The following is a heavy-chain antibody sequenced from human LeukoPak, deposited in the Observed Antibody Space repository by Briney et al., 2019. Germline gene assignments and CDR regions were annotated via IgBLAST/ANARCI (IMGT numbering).Heavy chain of an antibody. D-gene: IGHD3-22*01. J-gene: IGHJ4*02. CDR3: ARVSSGVYFDY. Sequence: PSDTLSLVCTLSARSVSIYYWSSVRHPPGEGRELIGYIYYSGSPNYNPSLKSRVTISVDTPKNQFSLKLSSVTAADTAVYYCARVSSGVYFDYWGEGTLVTVSS. CDR2: IYYSGSP. CDR1: ARSVSIYY. V-gene: IGHV4-59*02.